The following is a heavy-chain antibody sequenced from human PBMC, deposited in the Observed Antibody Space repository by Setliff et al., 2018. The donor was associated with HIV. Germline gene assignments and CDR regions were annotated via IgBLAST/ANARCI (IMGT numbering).Heavy chain of an antibody. V-gene: IGHV4-59*08. CDR3: ARTGYAFDV. Sequence: SETLSLTCTVSGGSMNANHWSWIRQSPGKGPEWIAYIHVSGSTYFNPSLSSRVTISIDTSNNQFSLGLSSVTAADTAVYYCARTGYAFDVWGLGTMVTVSS. J-gene: IGHJ3*01. CDR2: IHVSGST. CDR1: GGSMNANH.